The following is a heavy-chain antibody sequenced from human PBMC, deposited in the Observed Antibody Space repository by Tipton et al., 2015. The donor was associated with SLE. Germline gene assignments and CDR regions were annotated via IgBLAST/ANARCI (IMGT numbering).Heavy chain of an antibody. D-gene: IGHD6-13*01. CDR2: IYYSGST. CDR1: GGSISSYY. Sequence: TLSLTCTVSGGSISSYYWSWIRQPPGKGLEWIGYIYYSGSTNYNPSLKSRVTMSVDTSKNQFSLKLRSVTAADTAVYYCAREYRIAALRPWYFDLWGRGTLVTVSS. CDR3: AREYRIAALRPWYFDL. V-gene: IGHV4-59*12. J-gene: IGHJ2*01.